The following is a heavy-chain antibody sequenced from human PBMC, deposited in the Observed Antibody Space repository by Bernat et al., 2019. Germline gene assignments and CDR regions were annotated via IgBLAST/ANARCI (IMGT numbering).Heavy chain of an antibody. CDR2: ITSSGSYA. V-gene: IGHV3-11*06. D-gene: IGHD4-17*01. CDR3: ARDRDYGDPDAFDI. Sequence: QVQLVESGGGVVQPGGSLRLSCAASGFTFTDYYMSWIRQAPGKGLEWLSYITSSGSYAKYADSVKGRFTISRDNAKKSLYLQMNSLRDEDTAVYYCARDRDYGDPDAFDIWGQGTMVTVSS. J-gene: IGHJ3*02. CDR1: GFTFTDYY.